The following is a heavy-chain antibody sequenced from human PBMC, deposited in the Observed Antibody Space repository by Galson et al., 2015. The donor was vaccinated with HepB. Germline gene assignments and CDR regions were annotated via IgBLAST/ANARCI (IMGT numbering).Heavy chain of an antibody. D-gene: IGHD4-17*01. CDR2: INTNTGNP. J-gene: IGHJ4*02. Sequence: SVKVSCKASGYTFTSYAMNWVRQAPGQELEWMGWINTNTGNPTYAQGFTGRFVFSLDTSVSTAYLQISSLKAEDTAVYYCARGYGRREDDYGDSDCDYWGQGTLVTVSS. CDR3: ARGYGRREDDYGDSDCDY. V-gene: IGHV7-4-1*02. CDR1: GYTFTSYA.